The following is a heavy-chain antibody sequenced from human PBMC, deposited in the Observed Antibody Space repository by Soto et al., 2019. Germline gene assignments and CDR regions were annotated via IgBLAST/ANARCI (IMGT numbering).Heavy chain of an antibody. Sequence: QVQLQESGPGLVKPSQTLSLTCTVSGDSISSGDYFWSWIRQPPGKGLEWIGYISNSGSTFYNPSPKSRVTMSTDTSMNQFSLRLTSVTVADTAVYFCAREPYSESSASYSGPLDSRGQGTLVTVSS. V-gene: IGHV4-30-4*01. J-gene: IGHJ4*02. CDR2: ISNSGST. D-gene: IGHD3-22*01. CDR1: GDSISSGDYF. CDR3: AREPYSESSASYSGPLDS.